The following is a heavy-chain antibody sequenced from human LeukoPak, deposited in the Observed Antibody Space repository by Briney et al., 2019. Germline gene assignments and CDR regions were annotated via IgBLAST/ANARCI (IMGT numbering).Heavy chain of an antibody. J-gene: IGHJ6*03. D-gene: IGHD4-17*01. V-gene: IGHV3-23*01. CDR2: ISGSGGST. CDR3: AKRLRSDYYYYYMDV. Sequence: GGTLRLSCAASGFTFSSYGMSWVRQAPGKGLEWVSAISGSGGSTYYADSVKGRFTISRDNSKNTLYLQMNSLRAEDTAVYYCAKRLRSDYYYYYMDVWGKGTTVTISS. CDR1: GFTFSSYG.